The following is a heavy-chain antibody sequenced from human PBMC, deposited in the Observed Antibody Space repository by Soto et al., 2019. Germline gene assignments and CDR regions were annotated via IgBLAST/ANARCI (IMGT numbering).Heavy chain of an antibody. J-gene: IGHJ3*02. D-gene: IGHD4-17*01. Sequence: GASVKVSCKASGFTFTSSAMQWVRQARGQRLEWIGWIVVGSGNTNYAQKFQERVTITRDMSTSTAYMELSSLRSEDTAVYYCAAGMTTVTTADFDIWGQGTMVTVSS. V-gene: IGHV1-58*02. CDR1: GFTFTSSA. CDR2: IVVGSGNT. CDR3: AAGMTTVTTADFDI.